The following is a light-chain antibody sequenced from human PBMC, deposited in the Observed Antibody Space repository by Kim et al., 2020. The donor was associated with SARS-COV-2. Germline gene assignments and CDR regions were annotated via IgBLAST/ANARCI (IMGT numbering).Light chain of an antibody. CDR3: QSYDTSLSGSVV. Sequence: QSVLTQPPSVSGAPGQRVTISCTGTSSNIGAGYDVHWYQQLPGTAPKLLIYGNGNRPSGVPDRFSGSKSGTSASLAITGLQAVDDADYYCQSYDTSLSGSVVFGGGTRLTV. J-gene: IGLJ2*01. V-gene: IGLV1-40*01. CDR1: SSNIGAGYD. CDR2: GNG.